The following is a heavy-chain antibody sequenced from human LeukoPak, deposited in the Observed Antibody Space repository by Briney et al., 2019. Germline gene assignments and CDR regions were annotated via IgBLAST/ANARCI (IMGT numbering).Heavy chain of an antibody. CDR3: ATPLGYCSGGSCYGDYYYGMDV. CDR1: GFTFSSYE. CDR2: ISSSGSTI. Sequence: GGSLRLSCAASGFTFSSYEMNWVRQAPGKGLEWVSYISSSGSTIYYADSVKGRFTISRDNAKNSLYLQMNSLRAEDTAVYYCATPLGYCSGGSCYGDYYYGMDVWGQGTTVTVSS. V-gene: IGHV3-48*03. J-gene: IGHJ6*02. D-gene: IGHD2-15*01.